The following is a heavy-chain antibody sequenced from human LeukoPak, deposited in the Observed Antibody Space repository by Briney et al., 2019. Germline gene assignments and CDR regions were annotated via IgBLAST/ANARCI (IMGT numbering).Heavy chain of an antibody. CDR2: INPNSGGT. CDR3: ARSRRMVRGVIAYFDY. V-gene: IGHV1-2*06. J-gene: IGHJ4*02. Sequence: ASVKVSCKASGYTFTGYYMHWVRQAPGQGLEGMGRINPNSGGTNYAQEFQGRVTMTRDTSISTDYMELSRLRSDDTAVYYCARSRRMVRGVIAYFDYWGQGTLVTVSS. CDR1: GYTFTGYY. D-gene: IGHD3-10*01.